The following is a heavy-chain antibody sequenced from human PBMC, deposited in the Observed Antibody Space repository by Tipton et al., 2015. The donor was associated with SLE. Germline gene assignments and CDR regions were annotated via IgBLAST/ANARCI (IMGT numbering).Heavy chain of an antibody. CDR2: IYSGGST. CDR3: ARDKKQYGAYFYDY. V-gene: IGHV3-66*01. CDR1: GFTVSSNY. Sequence: VQLVQSGGGLVQPGGSLRLSCAASGFTVSSNYMSWVRQAPGKGLEWVSVIYSGGSTYYADSVKGRFTVSRDISKNTMFLQMNNLRVEDTAVYYCARDKKQYGAYFYDYWGQGTLVTVSS. J-gene: IGHJ4*02. D-gene: IGHD2/OR15-2a*01.